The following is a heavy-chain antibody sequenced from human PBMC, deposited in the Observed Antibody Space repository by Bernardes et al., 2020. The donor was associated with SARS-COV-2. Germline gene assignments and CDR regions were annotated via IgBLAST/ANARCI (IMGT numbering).Heavy chain of an antibody. CDR1: GYSFSSYQ. V-gene: IGHV5-51*01. J-gene: IGHJ6*02. CDR2: IYPGDSDT. CDR3: ARQRDYYYGMDV. Sequence: GESLKISCKTSGYSFSSYQIGWVRQMPGKGLEWMGIIYPGDSDTRYSPSFQGQVTISVDKSINTAYLQWSSLKASDTAIYYCARQRDYYYGMDVWGQGTTVTVSS.